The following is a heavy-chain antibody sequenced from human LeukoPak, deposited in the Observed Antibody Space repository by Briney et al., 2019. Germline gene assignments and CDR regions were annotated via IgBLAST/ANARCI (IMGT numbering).Heavy chain of an antibody. V-gene: IGHV4-34*01. D-gene: IGHD3-10*01. J-gene: IGHJ3*02. CDR3: ARGGGMVRGVLGAFDI. Sequence: ASETLSLTCAVYGGSFSGYYWSWIRQPPGKGLEWIGEINHSGSTNYNPSLKSRVTISVDTSKNQFSLKLSSVTAADTAVYYCARGGGMVRGVLGAFDIWGQGTMVTVSS. CDR1: GGSFSGYY. CDR2: INHSGST.